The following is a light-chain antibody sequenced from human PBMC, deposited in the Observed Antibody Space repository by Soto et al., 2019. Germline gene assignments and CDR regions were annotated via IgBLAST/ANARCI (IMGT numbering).Light chain of an antibody. CDR2: GAS. V-gene: IGKV3-20*01. CDR1: ESVSSTY. CDR3: QQFGSSWT. Sequence: EIVLTQSPGTLSLSPGERATLSCRASESVSSTYLAWYQQKPGQAPRLLIHGASSRATGIPARFSGSGSGTDVTLTISRLEPEDVAVYYCQQFGSSWTCGQGTKVEIK. J-gene: IGKJ1*01.